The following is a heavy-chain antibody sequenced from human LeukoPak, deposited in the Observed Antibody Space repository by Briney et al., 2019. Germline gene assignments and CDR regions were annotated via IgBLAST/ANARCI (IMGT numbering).Heavy chain of an antibody. CDR1: GFTFSRYA. V-gene: IGHV3-30-3*01. Sequence: GGSLRLSCAASGFTFSRYAMHWVRQAPGKGLEWVAVISYDGSNEYYADSVKGRFTISRDSSENTLYLQMNSLRAEDTAVYYCAREYGDDAFDIWGQGTMVTVSS. D-gene: IGHD3-10*01. J-gene: IGHJ3*02. CDR3: AREYGDDAFDI. CDR2: ISYDGSNE.